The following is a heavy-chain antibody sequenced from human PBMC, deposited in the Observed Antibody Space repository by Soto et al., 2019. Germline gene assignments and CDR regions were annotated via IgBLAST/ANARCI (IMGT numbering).Heavy chain of an antibody. Sequence: SGPTLVNPTQTLTLTCTFSGFSLSTSGMRVSWIRQPPGKALEWLARIDWDDDKFYSTSLKTRLTISKDTSKNQVVLTMTNMDPVDTATYYCARMQLGIRSAFDIWGQGTMVTVSS. CDR2: IDWDDDK. V-gene: IGHV2-70*04. D-gene: IGHD7-27*01. J-gene: IGHJ3*02. CDR3: ARMQLGIRSAFDI. CDR1: GFSLSTSGMR.